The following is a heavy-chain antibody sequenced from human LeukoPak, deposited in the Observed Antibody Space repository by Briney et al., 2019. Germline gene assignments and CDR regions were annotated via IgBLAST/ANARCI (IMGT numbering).Heavy chain of an antibody. D-gene: IGHD2-15*01. CDR2: ISGSGGST. V-gene: IGHV3-23*01. Sequence: GGSLRLSCAASGFTFSSYAMSWVRQAPGKGLEWVSAISGSGGSTYYADSVKGRFTISRDNSKNTLYLQMNSLRAEDTAVYYCEVVVVAATPLYFDYWGQGTLVTVSS. J-gene: IGHJ4*02. CDR3: EVVVVAATPLYFDY. CDR1: GFTFSSYA.